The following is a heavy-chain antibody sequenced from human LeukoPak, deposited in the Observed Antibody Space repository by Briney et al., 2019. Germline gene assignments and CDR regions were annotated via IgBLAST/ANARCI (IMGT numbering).Heavy chain of an antibody. CDR3: ARGLGEGYPDS. CDR1: GGSFSGFD. J-gene: IGHJ4*02. V-gene: IGHV4-34*01. D-gene: IGHD5-24*01. CDR2: VNHSRST. Sequence: SETLSLTCAVHGGSFSGFDWTWMRQPPGKGPEWIWEVNHSRSTNYNPSLKSRVTISEDTSKNQFSPNLTSVTAADTAVYYCARGLGEGYPDSWGQGTLVTVSS.